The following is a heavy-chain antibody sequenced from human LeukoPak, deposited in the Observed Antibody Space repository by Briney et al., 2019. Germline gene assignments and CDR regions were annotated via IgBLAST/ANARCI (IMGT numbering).Heavy chain of an antibody. V-gene: IGHV3-74*01. J-gene: IGHJ5*01. CDR1: GFTFSNYW. CDR2: TSLDGRST. Sequence: GGSLRLSCVASGFTFSNYWIHWVRHVPGKGLVWVSRTSLDGRSTTYADSVKGRFTISRDNAKNTLFPQMNSLRAEDTAVYYCARSLYNYGPGADSWGQGTLVTVSS. D-gene: IGHD3-16*01. CDR3: ARSLYNYGPGADS.